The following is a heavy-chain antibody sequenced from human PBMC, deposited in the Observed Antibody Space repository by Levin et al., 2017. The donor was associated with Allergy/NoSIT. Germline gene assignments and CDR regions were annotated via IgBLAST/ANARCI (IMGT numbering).Heavy chain of an antibody. CDR3: AKETSAWGGFDY. CDR2: LGGSGGPS. J-gene: IGHJ4*02. V-gene: IGHV3-23*01. D-gene: IGHD7-27*01. Sequence: PGGSLRLSCAASGFTFSNYAMAWVRQAPGKGLEWVSSLGGSGGPSYYVDSVKGRFTSARDNSKNTLYLQMNGLRAEDTAGYYCAKETSAWGGFDYWGQGTLVAVSS. CDR1: GFTFSNYA.